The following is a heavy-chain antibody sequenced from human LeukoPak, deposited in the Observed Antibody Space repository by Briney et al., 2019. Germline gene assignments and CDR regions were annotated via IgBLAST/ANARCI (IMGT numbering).Heavy chain of an antibody. CDR1: GFTFSSYS. J-gene: IGHJ5*02. CDR2: ISSSSSYI. V-gene: IGHV3-21*01. Sequence: GGSLRLSCAASGFTFSSYSMNWVRQAPGKGLEWVSSISSSSSYIYYADSVKGRFTISRDNAKNSLYLQMNSLRAEDTAVYYCARARSSTSPKFDLWGQGTLVTVSS. D-gene: IGHD2-2*01. CDR3: ARARSSTSPKFDL.